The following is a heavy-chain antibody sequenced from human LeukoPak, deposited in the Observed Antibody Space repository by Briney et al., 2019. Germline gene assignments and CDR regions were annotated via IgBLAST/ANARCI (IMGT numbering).Heavy chain of an antibody. CDR3: ARDDYYDSSGYYNEAQKGY. Sequence: SETLSLTCTVSGGSISSSSYYWGWIRQPPGKGLEWIGSIYYSGSTYCNPSLKSRVTISVDTSKNQFSLKLSSVTAADTAVYYCARDDYYDSSGYYNEAQKGYWGQGTLVTVSS. D-gene: IGHD3-22*01. J-gene: IGHJ4*02. CDR1: GGSISSSSYY. CDR2: IYYSGST. V-gene: IGHV4-39*07.